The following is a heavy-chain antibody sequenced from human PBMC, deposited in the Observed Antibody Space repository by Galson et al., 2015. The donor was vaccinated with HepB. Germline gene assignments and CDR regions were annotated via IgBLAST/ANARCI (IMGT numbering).Heavy chain of an antibody. J-gene: IGHJ5*02. CDR3: ARIYGPGGSTSSRLYNWFDP. CDR2: INTNTGNP. V-gene: IGHV7-4-1*02. Sequence: SVKVSCKASGYTFTSYAMNWVRQAPGQGLEWMGWINTNTGNPTYAQGFTGRFVFSLDTSVSTAYLQISSLKAEDTAVYYCARIYGPGGSTSSRLYNWFDPWGQGTLVTVSS. D-gene: IGHD2-2*01. CDR1: GYTFTSYA.